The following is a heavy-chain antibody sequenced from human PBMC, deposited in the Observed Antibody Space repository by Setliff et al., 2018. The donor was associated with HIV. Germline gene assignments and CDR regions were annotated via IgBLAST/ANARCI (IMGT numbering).Heavy chain of an antibody. CDR2: INNDGRKA. CDR3: ARVASGYDYGWLDP. CDR1: GFTFSTYW. V-gene: IGHV3-74*03. Sequence: GSLRLSCAASGFTFSTYWMHWVRQAPGKGLVWVSHINNDGRKATYADSVKGRFTVSRDNAKNTLYLQMNSLRAEDTAVYYCARVASGYDYGWLDPWGQGTLVTVSS. J-gene: IGHJ5*02. D-gene: IGHD5-12*01.